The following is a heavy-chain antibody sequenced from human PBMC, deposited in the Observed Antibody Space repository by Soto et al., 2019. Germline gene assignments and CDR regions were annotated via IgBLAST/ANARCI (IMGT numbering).Heavy chain of an antibody. D-gene: IGHD6-19*01. Sequence: ASVKVSCKASGYTFTSYYIHWVRQAPGQGLEWMGIINPSGGSTSYAQKFQGRVTMTRDTSTSTVYMELSSLRSEDTAVYYCARDISILLYSSGWYSLDYWGQGTLVTVSS. CDR3: ARDISILLYSSGWYSLDY. CDR1: GYTFTSYY. CDR2: INPSGGST. J-gene: IGHJ4*02. V-gene: IGHV1-46*01.